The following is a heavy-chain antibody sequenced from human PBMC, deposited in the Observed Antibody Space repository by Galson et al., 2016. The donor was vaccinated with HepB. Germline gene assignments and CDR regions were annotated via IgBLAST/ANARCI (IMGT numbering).Heavy chain of an antibody. CDR3: ANYLGYGSGRPGYFHS. CDR2: ISAASNT. V-gene: IGHV3-23*01. J-gene: IGHJ4*02. D-gene: IGHD3-10*01. CDR1: GFTFSSYA. Sequence: LRLSCAASGFTFSSYAMSWVRQAPGKGLEWVSVISAASNTYCTDPVKGRFTISRDNSKTTLYLEMNSLRVEESAVYFCANYLGYGSGRPGYFHSWGQGTLVTVAP.